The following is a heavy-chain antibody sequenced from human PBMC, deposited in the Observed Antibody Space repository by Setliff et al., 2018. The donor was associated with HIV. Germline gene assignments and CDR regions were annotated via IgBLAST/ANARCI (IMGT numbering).Heavy chain of an antibody. Sequence: LSLTCAVSGHSISSGYFCGWTRQTPGKGLEWIGNIYQSGNAYYNPSLKSRVTISVDTSRNRFSLKLSSVTAADTAVYYCVTGYNSVWYSVFWGQGILVTVSS. V-gene: IGHV4-38-2*01. J-gene: IGHJ4*02. CDR2: IYQSGNA. CDR1: GHSISSGYF. D-gene: IGHD6-13*01. CDR3: VTGYNSVWYSVF.